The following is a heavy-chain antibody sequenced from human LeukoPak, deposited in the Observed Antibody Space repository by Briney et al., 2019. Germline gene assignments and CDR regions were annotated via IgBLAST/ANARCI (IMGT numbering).Heavy chain of an antibody. V-gene: IGHV3-9*03. J-gene: IGHJ3*02. Sequence: GRSLRVSCAASGFTFDDYAMHWVRQAPGKGLEWVSGIILNSGSIGYADSVKGRFTISRDNAKNSLYLQMNSLRAEDMALYYCAKSYYYGSGSPDDAFDIWGQGTMVTVSS. CDR2: IILNSGSI. D-gene: IGHD3-10*01. CDR1: GFTFDDYA. CDR3: AKSYYYGSGSPDDAFDI.